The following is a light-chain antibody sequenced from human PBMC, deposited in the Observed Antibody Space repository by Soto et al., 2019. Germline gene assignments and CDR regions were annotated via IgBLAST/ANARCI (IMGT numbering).Light chain of an antibody. V-gene: IGLV2-14*01. J-gene: IGLJ1*01. Sequence: QSALTQPASVSGSPGQSITISCTGSSSDVGGHNYVSWYQQHPGKAPKLMIYEVTKRPSGVSNRFSGSKSGNTASLTISGLQAEDEADYYCSSYTFTSTLYVFGTATKV. CDR1: SSDVGGHNY. CDR2: EVT. CDR3: SSYTFTSTLYV.